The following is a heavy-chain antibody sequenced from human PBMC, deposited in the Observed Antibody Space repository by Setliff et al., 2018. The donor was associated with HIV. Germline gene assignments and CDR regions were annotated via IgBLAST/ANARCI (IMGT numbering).Heavy chain of an antibody. CDR2: TANT. Sequence: PSETLSLTCTVSGDSISTDNYHWGWIRQPPGKGLEWIGHTANTDYNPSLKSRVTVSVDTSKNQLSLRLSSVTAVDTAVYYCARHAALIKRYYYYYLDVWGKGTTVTVSS. CDR3: ARHAALIKRYYYYYLDV. CDR1: GDSISTDNYH. D-gene: IGHD5-18*01. J-gene: IGHJ6*03. V-gene: IGHV4-39*01.